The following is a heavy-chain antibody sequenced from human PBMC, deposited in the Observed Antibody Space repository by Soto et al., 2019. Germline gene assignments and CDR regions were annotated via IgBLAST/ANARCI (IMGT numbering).Heavy chain of an antibody. Sequence: SVTLSLTCAASGYSISSGYYWGWLRQPPGKGLEWIGRIYHGGSTYYNPSLNSRVTLSIDMTNNHVSLILNSVTAADTAVYYCARVGPWVPYYYDSSPYTFENWFDPWGQGTLVTVSS. CDR1: GYSISSGYY. D-gene: IGHD3-22*01. CDR3: ARVGPWVPYYYDSSPYTFENWFDP. J-gene: IGHJ5*02. V-gene: IGHV4-38-2*01. CDR2: IYHGGST.